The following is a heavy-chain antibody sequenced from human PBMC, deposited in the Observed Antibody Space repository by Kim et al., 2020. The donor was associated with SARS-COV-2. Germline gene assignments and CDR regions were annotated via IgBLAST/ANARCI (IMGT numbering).Heavy chain of an antibody. CDR3: ARDSKYSYGGASNAFDI. CDR2: IYHSGST. J-gene: IGHJ3*02. CDR1: GYSISSGYY. D-gene: IGHD5-18*01. V-gene: IGHV4-38-2*02. Sequence: SETLSLTCTVSGYSISSGYYWGWIRQPPGKGLEWIGSIYHSGSTYYNPSLKSRVTISVDTSKNQFSLKLSSVTAADTAVYYCARDSKYSYGGASNAFDIWGQGTMVTVSS.